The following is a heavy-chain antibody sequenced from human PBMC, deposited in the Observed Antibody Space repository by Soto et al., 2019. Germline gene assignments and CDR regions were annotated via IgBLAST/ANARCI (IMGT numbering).Heavy chain of an antibody. CDR3: ARRKSYGNNWFDP. CDR2: IYYSGST. CDR1: GGSIISSSYY. Sequence: PSETLSLTCTVSGGSIISSSYYWGWIRPPPGKGLEWIGSIYYSGSTYYNPSLKSRVTISVDTSKNQFSLKLSSVTAADTAVYYCARRKSYGNNWFDPWGQGTLVTVSS. D-gene: IGHD5-18*01. J-gene: IGHJ5*02. V-gene: IGHV4-39*01.